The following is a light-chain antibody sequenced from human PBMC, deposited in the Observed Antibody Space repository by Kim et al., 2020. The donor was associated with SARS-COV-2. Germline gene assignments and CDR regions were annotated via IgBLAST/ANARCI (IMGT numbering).Light chain of an antibody. Sequence: RRRTVTTTCSGDKLGDKYVSWYHPRPGQSPALVIYPDNKRPSGIPERFSGSNSGNTATLTISGTHAMDEADYYCQAWDSSTFYVFGTGTKVTVL. CDR3: QAWDSSTFYV. CDR1: KLGDKY. CDR2: PDN. J-gene: IGLJ1*01. V-gene: IGLV3-1*01.